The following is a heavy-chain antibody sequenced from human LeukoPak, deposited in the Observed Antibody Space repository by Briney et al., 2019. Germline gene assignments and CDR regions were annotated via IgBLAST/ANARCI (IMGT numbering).Heavy chain of an antibody. CDR3: GCSTSSAMSGDSGLDY. V-gene: IGHV1-3*01. D-gene: IGHD2-2*01. CDR1: GYTFTSYA. J-gene: IGHJ4*02. Sequence: ASVKVSCKASGYTFTSYAMHWVRQAPGQRLEWMGWINAGNGNTKYSQKFQGRVTITRDTSASTAYTELSSLRSEDTAVYYCGCSTSSAMSGDSGLDYWGQGTLVTVSS. CDR2: INAGNGNT.